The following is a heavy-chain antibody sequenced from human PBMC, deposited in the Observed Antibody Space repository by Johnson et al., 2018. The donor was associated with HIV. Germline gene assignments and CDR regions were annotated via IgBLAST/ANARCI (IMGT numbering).Heavy chain of an antibody. CDR2: ISYDGSNK. V-gene: IGHV3-30*04. D-gene: IGHD2-15*01. Sequence: QVQLVESGGGVVQPGRSLGLSCAASGFTFSSYAMHWVRQAPGKGLEWVAVISYDGSNKYYADSVKGRFTISRDNSKNTMYLQMNSLRAEDTAVYYCAKEALRGGEYDAFDIWGQGTMVTVSS. CDR3: AKEALRGGEYDAFDI. J-gene: IGHJ3*02. CDR1: GFTFSSYA.